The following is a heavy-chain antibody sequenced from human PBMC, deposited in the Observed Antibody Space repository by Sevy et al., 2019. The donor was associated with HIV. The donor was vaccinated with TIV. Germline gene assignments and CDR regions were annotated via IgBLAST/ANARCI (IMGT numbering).Heavy chain of an antibody. V-gene: IGHV1-24*01. D-gene: IGHD3-22*01. CDR3: ATTKDYYHSSGYPFDY. Sequence: ASVKVSCKVSGYTLAKVSIHWVRQAPGKGLEWMTSFDPEDGDPEDGKTIYAQKFLGRVSLTEDTSTDTAYMELSSLSSDDTAVYYCATTKDYYHSSGYPFDYWGQGTLVTVSS. J-gene: IGHJ4*02. CDR1: GYTLAKVS. CDR2: FDPEDGDPEDGKT.